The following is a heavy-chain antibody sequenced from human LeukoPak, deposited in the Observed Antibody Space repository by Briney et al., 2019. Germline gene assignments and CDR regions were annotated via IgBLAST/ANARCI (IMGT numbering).Heavy chain of an antibody. V-gene: IGHV4-4*07. CDR1: SSSFNFYY. D-gene: IGHD1-26*01. CDR3: AGVQSVFVADQWVEGFLDY. Sequence: SETLSLTCIVSSSSFNFYYWSWIRQPAGKGLECIGRIHASGSTSYNPSLKSRLTMSIDTATTQFSLKLTSVTAADTAVYYCAGVQSVFVADQWVEGFLDYWGRGALVTVSS. CDR2: IHASGST. J-gene: IGHJ4*02.